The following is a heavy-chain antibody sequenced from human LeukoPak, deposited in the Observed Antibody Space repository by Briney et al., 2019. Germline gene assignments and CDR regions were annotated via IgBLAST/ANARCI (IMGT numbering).Heavy chain of an antibody. V-gene: IGHV1-2*02. CDR2: INPNSGGT. CDR1: GYTFTCYY. D-gene: IGHD3-22*01. J-gene: IGHJ4*02. CDR3: YYRVSSGYYYLDY. Sequence: ASVKVSCKASGYTFTCYYMHWVRQAPGQGLEWMGWINPNSGGTNYAQKFQGRVSMTRDTSIRTAYMELSSLRSDDTSVYYCYYRVSSGYYYLDYWGQGTLVTVSS.